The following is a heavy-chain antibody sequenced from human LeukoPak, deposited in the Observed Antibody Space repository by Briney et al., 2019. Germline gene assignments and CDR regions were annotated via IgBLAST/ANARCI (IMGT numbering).Heavy chain of an antibody. D-gene: IGHD1-26*01. CDR1: GFTFSSYS. CDR2: ISSSSTYI. V-gene: IGHV3-21*01. Sequence: PGGSLRLSCAASGFTFSSYSMNWVRQAPGKGLEWVSSISSSSTYIYYADSVKGRFTISRDNAKNSLYLQMNSLRAEDTAVYYCARDQLGVAATQYFQHWGQGTLVTVSS. J-gene: IGHJ1*01. CDR3: ARDQLGVAATQYFQH.